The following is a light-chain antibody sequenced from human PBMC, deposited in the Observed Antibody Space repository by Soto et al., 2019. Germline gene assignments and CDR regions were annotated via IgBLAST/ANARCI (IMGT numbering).Light chain of an antibody. V-gene: IGKV1-39*01. CDR3: QHAYVAPYS. CDR2: SGS. Sequence: DIQMTQSPSSVSASLGDTVTITCRPSQDINVYLNWYQQKPGEVPKLLIYSGSTLHSGVPSRFTGSGSETDFTLTIRSLQPEDFATYYCQHAYVAPYSFGQGTKVDI. CDR1: QDINVY. J-gene: IGKJ2*03.